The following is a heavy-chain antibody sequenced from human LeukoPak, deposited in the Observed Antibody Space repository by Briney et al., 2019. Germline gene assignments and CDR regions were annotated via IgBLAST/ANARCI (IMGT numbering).Heavy chain of an antibody. CDR3: AKDRESGTYYYYYMDV. CDR1: GFTFSSYG. D-gene: IGHD1-26*01. V-gene: IGHV3-30*02. J-gene: IGHJ6*03. CDR2: IRYDGSNK. Sequence: GGSLRLSCAASGFTFSSYGMHWVRQAPGKGLEWVAFIRYDGSNKYYADSVKGRFTISRDNSKNTLYLQMNSLRAEDTAVYYCAKDRESGTYYYYYMDVWGKGTTVTVSS.